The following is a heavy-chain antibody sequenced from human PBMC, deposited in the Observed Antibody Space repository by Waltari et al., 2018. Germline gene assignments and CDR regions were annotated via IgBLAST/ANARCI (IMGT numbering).Heavy chain of an antibody. V-gene: IGHV3-48*04. CDR1: GFNFSSYS. D-gene: IGHD6-13*01. J-gene: IGHJ4*02. CDR3: ARDRDTSTWYSGLGE. CDR2: ISSSSDTK. Sequence: EVQLVESGGGLEQPGGSLRLSCAASGFNFSSYSINWVRQAPGKGLEWISYISSSSDTKYYADSVKGRFTISRDNAKNSLFLQMNSLRAEDTAVYHCARDRDTSTWYSGLGEWGQGTLVTVSS.